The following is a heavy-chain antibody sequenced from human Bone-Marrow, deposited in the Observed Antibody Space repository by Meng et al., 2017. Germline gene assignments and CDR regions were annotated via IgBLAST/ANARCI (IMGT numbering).Heavy chain of an antibody. J-gene: IGHJ3*02. D-gene: IGHD3-22*01. Sequence: GESLKISCAASGFTSSSYGMHWVRQAPGKGLEWVAVIWYDGSNKYYADSVKGRFTISRDNSKNTLYLQMNSLRAEDTAVYYCARPLYDSSPFYAFDIWGQGTMVTVSS. CDR1: GFTSSSYG. CDR3: ARPLYDSSPFYAFDI. V-gene: IGHV3-33*01. CDR2: IWYDGSNK.